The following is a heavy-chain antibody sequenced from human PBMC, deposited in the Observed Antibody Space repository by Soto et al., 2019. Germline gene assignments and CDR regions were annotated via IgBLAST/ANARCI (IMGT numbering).Heavy chain of an antibody. CDR3: AKGEWLRYYYFDY. Sequence: GGSLRLSCAASGFTFSSYAMNWVRQAPGKGLEWVSVISGSGDSTYYADSVKGRFTISRDNSKNTLYLQMNSLRAEDTAVYYCAKGEWLRYYYFDYWGQGTLVTVSS. CDR2: ISGSGDST. J-gene: IGHJ4*02. CDR1: GFTFSSYA. D-gene: IGHD5-12*01. V-gene: IGHV3-23*01.